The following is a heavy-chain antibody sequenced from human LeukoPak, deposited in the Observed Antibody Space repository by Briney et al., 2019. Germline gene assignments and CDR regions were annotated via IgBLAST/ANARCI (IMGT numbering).Heavy chain of an antibody. Sequence: PGGSLRLSCSASGFTFSSYAMHWDRQAPGKGLEYVSAISSNGGSTCYADSVKGRFTISRDNSKNTLYLQMSSLRAEDTAVYYCVRDLDGYKEAIFDYWGQGTLVTVSS. J-gene: IGHJ4*02. CDR2: ISSNGGST. CDR3: VRDLDGYKEAIFDY. CDR1: GFTFSSYA. D-gene: IGHD5-24*01. V-gene: IGHV3-64D*06.